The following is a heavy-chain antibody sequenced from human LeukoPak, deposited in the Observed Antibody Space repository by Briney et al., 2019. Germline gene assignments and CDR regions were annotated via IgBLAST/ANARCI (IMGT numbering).Heavy chain of an antibody. J-gene: IGHJ3*01. V-gene: IGHV3-23*01. D-gene: IGHD4-17*01. CDR1: GFTFSSYA. Sequence: GGSLRLSCAASGFTFSSYAMSWVRQAPGKGREWVSSITGGGIGTSYADSVNGRFTVYRDNSKNTLYLQMNSLRAGDTAVYYCAKDPNGDYVGAFDSWGQGTSVTVSS. CDR3: AKDPNGDYVGAFDS. CDR2: ITGGGIGT.